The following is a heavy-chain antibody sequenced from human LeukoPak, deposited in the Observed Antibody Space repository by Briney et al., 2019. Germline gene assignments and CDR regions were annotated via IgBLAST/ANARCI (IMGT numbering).Heavy chain of an antibody. CDR3: ARGSQGRYCTNGVCSQDAFDI. CDR2: IKQDGSEK. V-gene: IGHV3-7*01. D-gene: IGHD2-8*01. CDR1: GFTFSSYW. Sequence: GGSLRLSCAASGFTFSSYWMSWVRQAPGKGLEWVANIKQDGSEKYYVDSVKGRFTISRDNVKNSLYLQMNSLRAEDTAVYYCARGSQGRYCTNGVCSQDAFDIWGQGTMVTVSS. J-gene: IGHJ3*02.